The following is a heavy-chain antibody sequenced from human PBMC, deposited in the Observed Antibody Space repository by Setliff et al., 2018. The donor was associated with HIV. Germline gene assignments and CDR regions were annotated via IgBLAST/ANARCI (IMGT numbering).Heavy chain of an antibody. D-gene: IGHD3-3*01. V-gene: IGHV1-18*01. CDR1: GYTFTSYG. CDR2: ISAYNGNT. J-gene: IGHJ5*02. Sequence: ASVKVSCKASGYTFTSYGITWVRQAPGQGLEWMGWISAYNGNTNYAQKLQGRVTMARDVSISTFYMQLTRLRSDDTAMYYCARLNFWSVLYNWPDPWGQGTLVTVSS. CDR3: ARLNFWSVLYNWPDP.